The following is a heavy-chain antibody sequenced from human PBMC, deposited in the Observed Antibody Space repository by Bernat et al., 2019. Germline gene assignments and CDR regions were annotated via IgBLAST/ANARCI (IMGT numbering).Heavy chain of an antibody. D-gene: IGHD3-22*01. V-gene: IGHV3-30*03. J-gene: IGHJ4*02. CDR2: ISYDGSNK. Sequence: QVQLVESGGGVVQPGRSLRLSCAASGFTFSSYGMHWVRQAPGKGLEWVAVISYDGSNKYYADSVKGRFTISRDKSKNTLYLQMNSLRAEDTAVYYCAIDVGGYYPYYFDYWGQGTLVTVSS. CDR1: GFTFSSYG. CDR3: AIDVGGYYPYYFDY.